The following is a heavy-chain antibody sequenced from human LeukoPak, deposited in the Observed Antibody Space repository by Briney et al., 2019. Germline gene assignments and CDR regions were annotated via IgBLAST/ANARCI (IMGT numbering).Heavy chain of an antibody. D-gene: IGHD3-10*01. J-gene: IGHJ4*02. CDR3: TRDGSGNYYAMGY. V-gene: IGHV3-23*01. CDR1: GFTFCSHA. CDR2: ISGSGGST. Sequence: GGALRTSRAAPGFTFCSHAMRWVRPAPGKGAGGGSAISGSGGSTYYADSVKGRFTISRDNSKNTLYLQMNSLRAEDTAIYYCTRDGSGNYYAMGYWGQGTLVTVSS.